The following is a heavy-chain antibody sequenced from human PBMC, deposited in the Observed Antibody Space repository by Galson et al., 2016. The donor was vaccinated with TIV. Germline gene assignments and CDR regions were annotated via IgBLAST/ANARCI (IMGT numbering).Heavy chain of an antibody. J-gene: IGHJ4*02. CDR1: GYTFSKYY. V-gene: IGHV1-46*03. Sequence: SVKVSCKASGYTFSKYYMHWVRQAPGQGLEWMGIINPSDGTTVYAQSFQGRVTMTRDTSTGTVYMELSSLTSEDTAVYYCVSGMGSGRPRNFDYWGQGTLVTVST. D-gene: IGHD3-10*01. CDR3: VSGMGSGRPRNFDY. CDR2: INPSDGTT.